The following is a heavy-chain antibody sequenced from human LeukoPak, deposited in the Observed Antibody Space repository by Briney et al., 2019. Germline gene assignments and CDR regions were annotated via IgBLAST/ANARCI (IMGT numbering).Heavy chain of an antibody. CDR1: GYSISSGHY. V-gene: IGHV4-38-2*02. J-gene: IGHJ5*02. CDR2: IYNSGTT. D-gene: IGHD2-21*02. Sequence: KPSETLSLTCGVSGYSISSGHYWAWIRQPPGKGLGWIASIYNSGTTYSNPSLQSRISLSVDTSKNQFSLNVSSVTAADTAVYYCARDPALTFNWFDPWGQGTLVTVSS. CDR3: ARDPALTFNWFDP.